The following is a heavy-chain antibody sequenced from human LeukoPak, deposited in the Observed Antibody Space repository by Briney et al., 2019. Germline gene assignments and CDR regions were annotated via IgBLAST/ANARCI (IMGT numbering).Heavy chain of an antibody. V-gene: IGHV4-4*07. D-gene: IGHD3-9*01. J-gene: IGHJ5*02. CDR2: IYTSGST. CDR1: GGSFSGYY. Sequence: PSETLSLTCAVYGGSFSGYYWSWIRQPAGKGLEWIGRIYTSGSTNYNPSLKSRVTISVDTSKNQFSLKLSSVTAADTAVYYCARELSNYDILTGYYISDWFDPWGQGTLVTVSS. CDR3: ARELSNYDILTGYYISDWFDP.